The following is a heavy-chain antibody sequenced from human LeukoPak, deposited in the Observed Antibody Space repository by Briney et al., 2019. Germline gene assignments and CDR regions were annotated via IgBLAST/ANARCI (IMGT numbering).Heavy chain of an antibody. CDR2: ISSSSSYI. Sequence: NPGGSLRLSCAASGFAFSSYSMNWVRQAPGKGLEWVSSISSSSSYIYYADSVKGRFTISRDNAKNSLYLQMNSLRAEDTAVYYCAREGEYYDFWSGYYAGLRSDWFDPWGQGTLVTVSS. V-gene: IGHV3-21*01. D-gene: IGHD3-3*01. CDR1: GFAFSSYS. CDR3: AREGEYYDFWSGYYAGLRSDWFDP. J-gene: IGHJ5*02.